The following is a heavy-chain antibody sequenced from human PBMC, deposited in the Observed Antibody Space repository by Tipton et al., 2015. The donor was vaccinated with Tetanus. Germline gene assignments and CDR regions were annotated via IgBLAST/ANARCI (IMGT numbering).Heavy chain of an antibody. J-gene: IGHJ5*02. CDR1: GDSISSRFSY. V-gene: IGHV4-39*01. Sequence: GLVKPSETLSLTCSISGDSISSRFSYWAWIRQPPGKGLEWIGNALYTGKKYYNPSLKSRVTISVDSAKNQFSLQLTSVTAADTAMYFCARLDISATTSHFDLWGQGAHVTVST. CDR3: ARLDISATTSHFDL. D-gene: IGHD2-15*01. CDR2: ALYTGKK.